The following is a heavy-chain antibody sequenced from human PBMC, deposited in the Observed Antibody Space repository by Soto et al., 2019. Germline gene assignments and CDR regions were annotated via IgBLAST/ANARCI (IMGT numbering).Heavy chain of an antibody. Sequence: PSENLSLTCTVSGGSISSYYWSWIRQPAGKGLEWIGRIYTSGGTNYNPSLKSRVTMSVDTSKNQFSLKLSSVTAADTAVYYCARAGIAAAGPSHYGMDVCGQGTMLSVS. CDR3: ARAGIAAAGPSHYGMDV. D-gene: IGHD6-13*01. CDR1: GGSISSYY. J-gene: IGHJ6*02. V-gene: IGHV4-4*07. CDR2: IYTSGGT.